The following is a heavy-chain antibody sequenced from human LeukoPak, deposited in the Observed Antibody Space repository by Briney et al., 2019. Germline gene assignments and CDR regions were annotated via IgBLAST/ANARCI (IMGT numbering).Heavy chain of an antibody. V-gene: IGHV1-46*01. J-gene: IGHJ3*02. CDR3: ARPSAYYNEADI. Sequence: GASVKVSCKTSGYSFTSYYIHWVRQAPGQGLEWMGIINPSSGSTTYAQKFQGRLTMASDTSTSTVYMELSSLRSEDTAMYYCARPSAYYNEADIWGQGTMVTVSS. CDR1: GYSFTSYY. D-gene: IGHD1-26*01. CDR2: INPSSGST.